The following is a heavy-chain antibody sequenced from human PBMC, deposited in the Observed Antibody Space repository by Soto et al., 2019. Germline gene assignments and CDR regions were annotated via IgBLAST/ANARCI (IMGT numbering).Heavy chain of an antibody. CDR2: ISYDGSDK. CDR1: GFTFSRYA. D-gene: IGHD4-17*01. Sequence: QVQLVESGGGVVQPGRSLRLSCVASGFTFSRYAIHWVRQAPGKGLEWVAVISYDGSDKYYADSVKGRFTISRDNSENPLYLQMNSLRPDDTAVYYCARDYGDYDFLDYWGQGTLVTFSS. V-gene: IGHV3-30-3*01. J-gene: IGHJ4*02. CDR3: ARDYGDYDFLDY.